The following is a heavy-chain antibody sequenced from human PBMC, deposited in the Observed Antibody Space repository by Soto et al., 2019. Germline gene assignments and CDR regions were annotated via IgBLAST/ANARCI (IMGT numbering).Heavy chain of an antibody. Sequence: PGGSLRLSCAASGFMFSSFGIHWVRQAPGKGLEWVAVISCDGIYQYYDDSVKGRFTISRDNSGKTVALQMNSLRPEDTAVYYCAKQHSDLVIGAFDVWGPGAVVTVSS. V-gene: IGHV3-30*18. CDR1: GFMFSSFG. CDR2: ISCDGIYQ. J-gene: IGHJ3*01. D-gene: IGHD4-4*01. CDR3: AKQHSDLVIGAFDV.